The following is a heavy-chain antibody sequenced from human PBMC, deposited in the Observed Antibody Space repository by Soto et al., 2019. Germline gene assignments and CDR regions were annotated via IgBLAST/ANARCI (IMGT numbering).Heavy chain of an antibody. Sequence: ASVKVSCKASGYTFIRYGITWVRQAPGQGLEWMGWISAYNGNTNYAQKLQGRVTMTTDTSTSTAYMELRSLRSDDTAVYYCARDLYYESNGYSLRYFDYWSQGTLVTVSS. V-gene: IGHV1-18*01. J-gene: IGHJ4*02. CDR2: ISAYNGNT. D-gene: IGHD3-22*01. CDR3: ARDLYYESNGYSLRYFDY. CDR1: GYTFIRYG.